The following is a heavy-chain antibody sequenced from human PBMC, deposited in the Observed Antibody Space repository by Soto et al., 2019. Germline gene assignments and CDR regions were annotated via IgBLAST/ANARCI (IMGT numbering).Heavy chain of an antibody. J-gene: IGHJ5*02. CDR3: ATYCSSTSCYWFDP. CDR1: GDTLTELS. CDR2: FDPEDGET. Sequence: ASVKVSCKVCGDTLTELSMHWVRQAPGKGLEWMGGFDPEDGETIYAQKFQGRVTMTEDTSTDTAYMELSSLRSEDTAVYYCATYCSSTSCYWFDPWGQGTLVTVSS. D-gene: IGHD2-2*01. V-gene: IGHV1-24*01.